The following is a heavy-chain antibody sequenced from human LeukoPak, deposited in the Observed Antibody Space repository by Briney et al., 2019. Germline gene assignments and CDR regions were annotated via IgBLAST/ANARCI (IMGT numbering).Heavy chain of an antibody. V-gene: IGHV4-34*01. CDR1: GGSFSGYY. Sequence: SGTLCLTCAVYGGSFSGYYWSWIRQPPGKGLEWMGEINHSGSTNYNPSLKSQVTISVDTSKNHFSLKLSSVTAADTAVYYCARSSGAAACSGPDYWGQGTLVTVSS. CDR2: INHSGST. CDR3: ARSSGAAACSGPDY. J-gene: IGHJ4*02. D-gene: IGHD6-13*01.